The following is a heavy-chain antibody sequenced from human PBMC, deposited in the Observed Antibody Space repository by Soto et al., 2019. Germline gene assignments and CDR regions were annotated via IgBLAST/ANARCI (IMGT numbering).Heavy chain of an antibody. D-gene: IGHD4-17*01. V-gene: IGHV4-4*02. CDR1: GGSISSSNW. J-gene: IGHJ4*02. Sequence: QVQLQESGPGLVKPSGTLSLTCAVSGGSISSSNWWSWVRQPPGKGLEWIGEIYHSGSTNYNPSLKXPVXIXEDKSKNQFSLKLGSVTAADPAVYYCAIRSYGPFDYWGQGTLVTVSS. CDR3: AIRSYGPFDY. CDR2: IYHSGST.